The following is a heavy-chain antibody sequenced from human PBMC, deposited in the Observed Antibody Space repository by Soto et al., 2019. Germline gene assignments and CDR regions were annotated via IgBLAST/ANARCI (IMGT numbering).Heavy chain of an antibody. V-gene: IGHV4-30-2*01. CDR1: GGSISSGGYS. J-gene: IGHJ4*02. CDR3: ARGPSFGR. D-gene: IGHD3-3*01. Sequence: QLQLHESGSGLVKPSQTLSLTCSVSGGSISSGGYSWTWIRQPPGKGLEWIGYLYISGSTYYNPSLKRQLTISVDRSENQFSLKLSSVTAADTAVYYCARGPSFGRWGQGTRVTVSS. CDR2: LYISGST.